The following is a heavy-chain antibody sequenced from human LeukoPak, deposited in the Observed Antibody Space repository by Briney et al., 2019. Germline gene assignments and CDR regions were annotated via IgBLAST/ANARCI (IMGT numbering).Heavy chain of an antibody. CDR2: IKQDGSEK. V-gene: IGHV3-7*03. CDR1: GFTFSSYW. J-gene: IGHJ6*04. D-gene: IGHD3-10*01. CDR3: ARVSYYPYYYYYYGMDV. Sequence: GGSLRLSCAASGFTFSSYWMSWVRQAPGKGLEWVANIKQDGSEKYYVDSVKGRFTISRDNAKNSLYLQMNSLRDEDTAVYYCARVSYYPYYYYYYGMDVWGKGTTVTVSS.